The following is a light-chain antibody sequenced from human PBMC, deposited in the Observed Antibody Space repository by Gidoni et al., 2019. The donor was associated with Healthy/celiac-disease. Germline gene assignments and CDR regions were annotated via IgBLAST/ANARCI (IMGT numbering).Light chain of an antibody. J-gene: IGKJ5*01. CDR2: GAS. CDR3: KQYGSSPTT. Sequence: EIVLTQSPGTLSLSPGERATLSCRASQSVSRSYLAWYQQKPGQAPRLLIYGASSRATGIPDRLSGSGSGTDFTITISRLEPEDFAVYYCKQYGSSPTTFXQXTRLEIK. V-gene: IGKV3-20*01. CDR1: QSVSRSY.